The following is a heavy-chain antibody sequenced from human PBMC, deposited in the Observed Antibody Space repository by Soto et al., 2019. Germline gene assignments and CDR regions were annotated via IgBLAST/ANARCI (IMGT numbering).Heavy chain of an antibody. Sequence: SETLSLTCTVSGGSLRSYYWSWIRQPPGKGLEWIGYIYNSGNTKYNPSLKSRITMSVDTSKNQFTLKLTSVTAADTAVYYCARGTQLTTVTTTYFEYWGRGTLVTVSS. CDR2: IYNSGNT. D-gene: IGHD4-17*01. J-gene: IGHJ4*02. CDR3: ARGTQLTTVTTTYFEY. V-gene: IGHV4-59*08. CDR1: GGSLRSYY.